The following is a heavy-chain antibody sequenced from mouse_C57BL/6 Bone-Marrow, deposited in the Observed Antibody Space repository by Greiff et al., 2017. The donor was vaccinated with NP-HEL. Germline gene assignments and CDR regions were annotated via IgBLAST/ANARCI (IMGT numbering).Heavy chain of an antibody. V-gene: IGHV1-54*01. CDR3: SGRGLLWSYYYAMDD. J-gene: IGHJ4*01. CDR1: GYAFTNYL. CDR2: INPGSGGT. D-gene: IGHD1-1*02. Sequence: QVQLQQSGAELVRPGTSVKVSCKASGYAFTNYLIEWVKQRPGQGLAWIGVINPGSGGTIYNEKFKGKATLTADKSSSTAYMQLSSLTSEDSTVYFCSGRGLLWSYYYAMDDWGQGTSVTVSS.